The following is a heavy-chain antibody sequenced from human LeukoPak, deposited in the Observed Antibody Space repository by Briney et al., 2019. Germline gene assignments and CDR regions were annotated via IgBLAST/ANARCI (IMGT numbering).Heavy chain of an antibody. D-gene: IGHD2-15*01. V-gene: IGHV4-39*01. CDR1: GGSVTSTTYY. CDR2: VHYNGAT. CDR3: ARRRVAATAGWFDP. Sequence: PSETLSLTCTVSGGSVTSTTYYWGWVRQPPGKGLEWVGVVHYNGATYYDPSLKSRVTMSIDTSENQLSLKVTSVTAADTAVYYCARRRVAATAGWFDPWGQGTLVTVSS. J-gene: IGHJ5*02.